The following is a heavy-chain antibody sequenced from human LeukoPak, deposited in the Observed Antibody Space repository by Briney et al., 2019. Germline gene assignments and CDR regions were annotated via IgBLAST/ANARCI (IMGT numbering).Heavy chain of an antibody. Sequence: GGSLRLSCTASGFTFSIYWMSWVRQAPGKGLEWVANIKQDESEKYYVDSVRGRFTISRDNAKNSLYLQMNSLRAEDTALYYCAKERWFGELPHGALDIWGQGTMVTVSS. D-gene: IGHD3-10*01. V-gene: IGHV3-7*03. CDR3: AKERWFGELPHGALDI. CDR1: GFTFSIYW. J-gene: IGHJ3*02. CDR2: IKQDESEK.